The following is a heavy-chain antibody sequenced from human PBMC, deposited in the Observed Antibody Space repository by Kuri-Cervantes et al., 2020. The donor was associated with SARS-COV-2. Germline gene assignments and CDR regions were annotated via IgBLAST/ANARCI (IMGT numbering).Heavy chain of an antibody. J-gene: IGHJ6*02. CDR2: INPNSGGT. Sequence: ASVKVSCKASGYTFTGYYMHWVRQAPGQGLEWMGWINPNSGGTNYAQKFQGWVTMTRDTSINIAYMELSRLRSDDMAVYYCARGMVRGIIQYYYYPMDVWGQGTTVTVSS. V-gene: IGHV1-2*04. CDR1: GYTFTGYY. CDR3: ARGMVRGIIQYYYYPMDV. D-gene: IGHD3-10*01.